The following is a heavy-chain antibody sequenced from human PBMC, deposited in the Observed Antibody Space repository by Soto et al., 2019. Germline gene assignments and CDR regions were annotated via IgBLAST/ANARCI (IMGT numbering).Heavy chain of an antibody. CDR3: ARDMAIFGVVTPMDV. CDR2: ISYDGSNK. V-gene: IGHV3-30-3*01. D-gene: IGHD3-3*01. CDR1: GFTFSSYT. Sequence: LRLSCAASGFTFSSYTMHWVRQAPVNGLEWVAVISYDGSNKYYADSVKGRFTISRDNSKNTLYLQMNSLRAEDTAVYYCARDMAIFGVVTPMDVWGQGTTVTVSS. J-gene: IGHJ6*02.